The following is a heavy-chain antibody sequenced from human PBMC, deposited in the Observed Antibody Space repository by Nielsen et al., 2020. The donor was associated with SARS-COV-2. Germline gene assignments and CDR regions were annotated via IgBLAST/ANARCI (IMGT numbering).Heavy chain of an antibody. CDR3: ARAAAGTSDYFDS. CDR2: ISGSGSII. D-gene: IGHD6-25*01. J-gene: IGHJ4*02. Sequence: GESLKISCAASGFTFSNYEMNWVRQAPGKGLEWVSYISGSGSIIFYADSVKGRFTISRDNSKNSLYLQLNSVRPEDSGVYFCARAAAGTSDYFDSWGQGTLVTVSS. V-gene: IGHV3-48*03. CDR1: GFTFSNYE.